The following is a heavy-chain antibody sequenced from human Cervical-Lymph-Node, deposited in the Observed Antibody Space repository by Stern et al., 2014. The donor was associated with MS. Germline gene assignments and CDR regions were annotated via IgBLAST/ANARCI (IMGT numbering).Heavy chain of an antibody. CDR2: IHDSGST. CDR1: GGSISSSGYY. J-gene: IGHJ5*02. CDR3: ATTRWDLFTWNWFDP. Sequence: QVQLVQSGPGLVKPSQTLSLTCTVSGGSISSSGYYWSWIRQPADKGLEWIGRIHDSGSTYYNPSLKSRVTLSMDPANNHISLKLTSVTAADTAVYYCATTRWDLFTWNWFDPWGQGTLVTVSS. D-gene: IGHD1-26*01. V-gene: IGHV4-61*02.